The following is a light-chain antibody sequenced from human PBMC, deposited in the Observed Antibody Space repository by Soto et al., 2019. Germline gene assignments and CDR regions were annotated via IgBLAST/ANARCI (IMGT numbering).Light chain of an antibody. V-gene: IGKV3-20*01. CDR1: QSIAKSY. CDR3: QQYADSPLT. Sequence: ETVLTQSPGTVSLSPGEIATLSCRASQSIAKSYLAWFQHKPGQAPRLLIYAASSRATGIPDRFRGSGSGTDFTLTVSRLEPEDFAVYYCQQYADSPLTFGGGTKVEIK. J-gene: IGKJ4*01. CDR2: AAS.